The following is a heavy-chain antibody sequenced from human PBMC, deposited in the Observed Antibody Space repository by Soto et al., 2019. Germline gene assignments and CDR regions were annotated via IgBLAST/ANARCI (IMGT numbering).Heavy chain of an antibody. CDR3: AHRRRGYYDILTGYYPPGEAFDI. J-gene: IGHJ3*02. CDR1: GFSLSTSGVG. CDR2: IYWDDDK. Sequence: SGPTLVNPTQTLTLTCTFSGFSLSTSGVGVGWIRQPPGKALEWLALIYWDDDKRYSPSLKSRLTITKDTSKNQVVLTMTNMDPVDTATYYCAHRRRGYYDILTGYYPPGEAFDIWGQGTMVTVSS. V-gene: IGHV2-5*02. D-gene: IGHD3-9*01.